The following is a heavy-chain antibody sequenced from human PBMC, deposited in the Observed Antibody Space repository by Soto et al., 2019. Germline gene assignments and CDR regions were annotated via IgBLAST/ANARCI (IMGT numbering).Heavy chain of an antibody. V-gene: IGHV4-31*03. CDR1: GGSISSGGYY. CDR3: ARGSITGTPRPFDY. D-gene: IGHD1-20*01. CDR2: IYYSWST. J-gene: IGHJ4*02. Sequence: QVQLQESGPGLVKPSQTLSLTCTVSGGSISSGGYYWSWIRQHPGKGLEWIGYIYYSWSTYYNPSLKIRVTVSVDTSKNQFSLTLSSVTAADTAVYYCARGSITGTPRPFDYWGQGTLVTVSS.